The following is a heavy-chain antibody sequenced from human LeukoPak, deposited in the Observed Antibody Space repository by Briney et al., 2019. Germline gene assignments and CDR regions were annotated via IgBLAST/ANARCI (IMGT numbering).Heavy chain of an antibody. D-gene: IGHD1-26*01. Sequence: GGSLRLSCAASGFTFSSYSMNWVRQAPGKGLEWVSSISSSSSYIYYADSVKGRFTISRDNAKNSLYLQMNSLRAEDTAVYYCAQESGIVGATYDYWGQGTLVTVSS. CDR3: AQESGIVGATYDY. V-gene: IGHV3-21*01. CDR2: ISSSSSYI. CDR1: GFTFSSYS. J-gene: IGHJ4*02.